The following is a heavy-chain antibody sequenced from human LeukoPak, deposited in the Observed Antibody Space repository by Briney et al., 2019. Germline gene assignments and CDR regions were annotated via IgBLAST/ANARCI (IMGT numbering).Heavy chain of an antibody. CDR2: LSNDGGSK. CDR1: GFTFSSYP. D-gene: IGHD3-9*01. CDR3: ARGFFDWLLSYYFYTVDV. V-gene: IGHV3-30*09. J-gene: IGHJ6*02. Sequence: GGSLRLSCAASGFTFSSYPMHWVRQAPGKGLEWVAVLSNDGGSKYYADSVKGRFAISRDNSKNTLYLQMNSLRAEDTAVYYCARGFFDWLLSYYFYTVDVWGQGTTVTVSS.